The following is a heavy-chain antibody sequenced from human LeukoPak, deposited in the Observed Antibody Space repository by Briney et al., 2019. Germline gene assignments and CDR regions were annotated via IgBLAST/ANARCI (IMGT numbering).Heavy chain of an antibody. CDR2: ISAYNANT. CDR3: ARSHSGSLRAPFDY. J-gene: IGHJ4*02. D-gene: IGHD3-22*01. Sequence: ASVKVSCKASGYTFTNYGIIWVRQAPGQGLEWMGWISAYNANTNYPQKVQGRVTFTTDTSTSTAYMELRSLTSDDTAVYYCARSHSGSLRAPFDYWGQGTLVTVSS. CDR1: GYTFTNYG. V-gene: IGHV1-18*01.